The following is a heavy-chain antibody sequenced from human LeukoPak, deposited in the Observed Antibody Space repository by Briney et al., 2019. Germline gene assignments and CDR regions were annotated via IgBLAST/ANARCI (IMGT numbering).Heavy chain of an antibody. CDR2: ISYDGSKK. J-gene: IGHJ6*03. CDR1: GFTFSNYA. CDR3: ARDDGYCSRTTCYGSGYYYYYYMDV. Sequence: PGGSLRLSCAASGFTFSNYAIHWVRQAPGKGLEWVAVISYDGSKKYYADSVKGRFTISRDNSKNTLYLQMNSLRAEDTAVYYCARDDGYCSRTTCYGSGYYYYYYMDVWGKGTSVTVSS. D-gene: IGHD2-2*01. V-gene: IGHV3-30-3*01.